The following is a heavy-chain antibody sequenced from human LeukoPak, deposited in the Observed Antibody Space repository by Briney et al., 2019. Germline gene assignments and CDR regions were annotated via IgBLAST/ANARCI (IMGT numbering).Heavy chain of an antibody. CDR2: ISSSGFTT. CDR3: VRDRGSSLYRALFDY. D-gene: IGHD3-16*01. J-gene: IGHJ4*02. CDR1: GFSFSTYG. V-gene: IGHV3-48*04. Sequence: PGGTLRLSCVGSGFSFSTYGMNWVRQAPGKGLEWVSYISSSGFTTYYADSVKGRFTISRDNAKNSLYLQMNSLRAEDTAVYYCVRDRGSSLYRALFDYWGQGTLVTVSS.